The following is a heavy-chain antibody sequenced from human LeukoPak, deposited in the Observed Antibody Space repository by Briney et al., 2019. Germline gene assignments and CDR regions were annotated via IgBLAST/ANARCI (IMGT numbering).Heavy chain of an antibody. CDR2: ISSSSSYI. J-gene: IGHJ4*02. CDR1: GFTFSSYS. V-gene: IGHV3-21*01. Sequence: GGSLRLSCAASGFTFSSYSMNWVRQAPGKGLDWVSSISSSSSYIYYADSVKGRFTISRDNAKNSLYLQMNSLRAEDTAVYYCARGFSTYYYDSSGYQDYWGQGTLVTVSS. D-gene: IGHD3-22*01. CDR3: ARGFSTYYYDSSGYQDY.